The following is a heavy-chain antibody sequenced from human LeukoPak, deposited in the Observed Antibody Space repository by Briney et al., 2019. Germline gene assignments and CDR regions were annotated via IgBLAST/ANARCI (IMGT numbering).Heavy chain of an antibody. V-gene: IGHV3-30-3*01. Sequence: GGSLRLSCAASGLTFSDFYMSWIRQAPGKGLEWVAVISYDGSNKYYADSVKGRFTISRDNSKKTLYLQMNSLRAEDTAVYYCARASGWSQPYYLDHWGQGTLVTVSS. D-gene: IGHD6-19*01. CDR2: ISYDGSNK. CDR1: GLTFSDFY. CDR3: ARASGWSQPYYLDH. J-gene: IGHJ4*02.